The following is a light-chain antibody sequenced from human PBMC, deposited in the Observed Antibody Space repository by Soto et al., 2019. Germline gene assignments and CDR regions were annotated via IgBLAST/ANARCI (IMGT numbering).Light chain of an antibody. V-gene: IGKV3-15*01. J-gene: IGKJ4*01. CDR2: GAS. CDR3: EQYNNWPPVT. CDR1: QSVSSS. Sequence: EIVMTQSPATLSVSPGERATLSCRASQSVSSSLAWYQQKPGQAPRLLIYGASTSFTGVPARFSGSGSVTEFKLTIRSLQSEDFAVYYYEQYNNWPPVTFGGGTKVEIK.